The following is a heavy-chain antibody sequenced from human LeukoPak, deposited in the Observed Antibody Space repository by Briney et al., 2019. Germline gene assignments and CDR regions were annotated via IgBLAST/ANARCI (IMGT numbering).Heavy chain of an antibody. CDR1: GYTFTSYA. CDR3: ATSPLYYDILTGKEMDV. J-gene: IGHJ6*04. CDR2: INAGNGNT. Sequence: ASVKVSCKASGYTFTSYAMHWVRQAPGQRLEWMGWINAGNGNTKYSQKFQGRVTITRDTSASTAYMELSSLRSEDTAVYYCATSPLYYDILTGKEMDVWGKGTTVTVSS. D-gene: IGHD3-9*01. V-gene: IGHV1-3*01.